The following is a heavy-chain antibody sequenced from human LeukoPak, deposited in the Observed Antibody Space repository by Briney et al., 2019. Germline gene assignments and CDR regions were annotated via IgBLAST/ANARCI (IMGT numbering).Heavy chain of an antibody. J-gene: IGHJ5*02. CDR1: GFTFSSYG. CDR2: ISYDGSNK. D-gene: IGHD4-17*01. V-gene: IGHV3-30*18. CDR3: AKDLRPYGGRLDWFDP. Sequence: GGSLRLSCAASGFTFSSYGMHWVRQAPGKGLEGVAVISYDGSNKYYADSVKGRFTISRDNSKNTLYLQMNSLRAEDTAVYYCAKDLRPYGGRLDWFDPWGQGTLVTVSS.